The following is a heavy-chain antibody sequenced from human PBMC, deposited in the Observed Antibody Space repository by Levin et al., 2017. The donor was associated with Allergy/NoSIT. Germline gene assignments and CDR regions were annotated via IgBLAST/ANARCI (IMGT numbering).Heavy chain of an antibody. CDR3: TRPGSHYGSGDDY. V-gene: IGHV3-73*01. CDR2: IRSKANSYAT. CDR1: GFTFSGSA. J-gene: IGHJ4*02. D-gene: IGHD3-10*01. Sequence: GGSLRLSCAASGFTFSGSAMHWVRQASGKGLEWVGRIRSKANSYATAYAASVKGRFTISRDDSKNTAYLQMNSLKTEDTAVYYCTRPGSHYGSGDDYWGQGTLVTVSS.